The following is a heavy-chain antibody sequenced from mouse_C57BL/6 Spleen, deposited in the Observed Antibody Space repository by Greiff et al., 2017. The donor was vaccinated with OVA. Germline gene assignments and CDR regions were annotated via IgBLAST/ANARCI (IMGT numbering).Heavy chain of an antibody. CDR1: GYTFTDYE. D-gene: IGHD1-1*01. J-gene: IGHJ2*01. V-gene: IGHV1-15*01. CDR3: TRFGYYYGDY. CDR2: IDPGTGGT. Sequence: SGAELVRPGASVTLSCKASGYTFTDYEMHWVKQTPVHGLEWIGAIDPGTGGTAYNQKFKGKAILTADQSSSPAYMELRSLPSEDSAVYYCTRFGYYYGDYWGQGTTLTVSS.